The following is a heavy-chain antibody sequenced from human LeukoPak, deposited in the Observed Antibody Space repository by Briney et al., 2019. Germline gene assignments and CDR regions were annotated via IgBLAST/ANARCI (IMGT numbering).Heavy chain of an antibody. Sequence: PGRSLRLSCAASGFTFSSYGMHWVRQAPGKGLEWVAVISYDGSNKYYADSVKGRFTISRDNSKNTLYLQMNSLRAEDTAVYYCAKGYSYGYVYYYYGMDVWGQGTTVTVSS. J-gene: IGHJ6*02. CDR3: AKGYSYGYVYYYYGMDV. V-gene: IGHV3-30*18. D-gene: IGHD5-18*01. CDR1: GFTFSSYG. CDR2: ISYDGSNK.